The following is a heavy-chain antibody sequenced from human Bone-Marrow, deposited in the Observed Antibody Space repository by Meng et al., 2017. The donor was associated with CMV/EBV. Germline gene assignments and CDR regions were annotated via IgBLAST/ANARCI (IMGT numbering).Heavy chain of an antibody. D-gene: IGHD1-14*01. V-gene: IGHV1-8*03. CDR3: ARCCRINGPRWFDP. CDR1: GYTCTTYD. J-gene: IGHJ5*02. Sequence: ASVKVSCKASGYTCTTYDINWIRQAPGQGLEWMAWINPNTGDSGYAQKFQGRLAITRDTSISTVYMELGSLRSDDTAVYYCARCCRINGPRWFDPWGQGTPVTVSS. CDR2: INPNTGDS.